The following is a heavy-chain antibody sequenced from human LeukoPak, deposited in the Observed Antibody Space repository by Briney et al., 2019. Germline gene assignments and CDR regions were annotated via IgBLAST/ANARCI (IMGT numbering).Heavy chain of an antibody. CDR3: ARGRNYYDSSRYYYEGDAFDI. CDR1: GYIFTSYY. D-gene: IGHD3-22*01. CDR2: INPSGGSI. V-gene: IGHV1-46*01. Sequence: GASLKLSCKASGYIFTSYYMYWVRQAPGQGLEWMGIINPSGGSIRYAQKFQGRVTMTRDTSTSTVYMELSSLRSEDTAVYYCARGRNYYDSSRYYYEGDAFDIWGQGTMVTVSS. J-gene: IGHJ3*02.